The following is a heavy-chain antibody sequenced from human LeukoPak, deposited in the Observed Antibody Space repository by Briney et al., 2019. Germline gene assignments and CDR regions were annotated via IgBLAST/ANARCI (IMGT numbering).Heavy chain of an antibody. D-gene: IGHD3-16*01. J-gene: IGHJ1*01. V-gene: IGHV4-30-4*08. Sequence: SQTLSLTCTVSGGSISSGDYYWSWIRLPPGKGLEWIGYIYYSGSTYYNPSLKSRVTISVGTSKNQFSLKLSSVTAADTAVYYRARATSLMTKYFQHWGQGTLVTVSS. CDR1: GGSISSGDYY. CDR2: IYYSGST. CDR3: ARATSLMTKYFQH.